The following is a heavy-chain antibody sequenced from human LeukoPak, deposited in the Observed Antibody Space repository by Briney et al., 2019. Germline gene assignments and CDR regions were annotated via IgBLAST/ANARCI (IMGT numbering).Heavy chain of an antibody. V-gene: IGHV3-73*01. CDR2: IRSKASNYAT. CDR3: TRHERDCSGGRCSDY. D-gene: IGHD2-15*01. J-gene: IGHJ4*02. CDR1: GFTFSDST. Sequence: PGGSLKLSCVASGFTFSDSTMHWVRQASGKGLEWVGHIRSKASNYATTYAASVKGRFTISRDDSKNTAYLQINSLKAEDTAIYYCTRHERDCSGGRCSDYWGQGTPVTVSS.